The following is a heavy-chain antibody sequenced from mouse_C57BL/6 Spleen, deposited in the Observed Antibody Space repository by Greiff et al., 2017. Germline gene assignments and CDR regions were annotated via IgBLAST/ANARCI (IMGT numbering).Heavy chain of an antibody. D-gene: IGHD1-1*01. CDR3: ARDYYGGAMDY. CDR1: GFTFSDYY. J-gene: IGHJ4*01. CDR2: INYDGGTT. Sequence: EVHLVESEGGLVQPGSSMKLSCTASGFTFSDYYMAWVRQVPEKGLEWVANINYDGGTTYYLDSLKSRFIISRDNAKNILYLQMSSLRSEDTATYYCARDYYGGAMDYWGQGTSVTVSS. V-gene: IGHV5-16*01.